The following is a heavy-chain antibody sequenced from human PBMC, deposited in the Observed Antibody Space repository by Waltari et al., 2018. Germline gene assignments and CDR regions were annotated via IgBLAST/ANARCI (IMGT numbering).Heavy chain of an antibody. CDR2: ISWNSGSI. V-gene: IGHV3-9*01. CDR1: GFTFDDYA. Sequence: RLSCAASGFTFDDYAMHWVRQAPGKGLEWVSGISWNSGSIGYADSVKGRFTISRDNAKNSLYLQMNSLRAEDTALYYCAKDDGYSSGWYYFDYWGQGTLVTVSS. CDR3: AKDDGYSSGWYYFDY. J-gene: IGHJ4*02. D-gene: IGHD6-19*01.